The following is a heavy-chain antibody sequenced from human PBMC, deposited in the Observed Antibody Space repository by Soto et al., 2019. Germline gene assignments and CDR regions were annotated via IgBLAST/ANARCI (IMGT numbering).Heavy chain of an antibody. J-gene: IGHJ5*02. Sequence: QVQLQESGPGLVKPSQTLSLTCTVSVGSISSGGYYWSWIRQHPGKGLEWIGYIYYSGSTYYNPSLKSRVTGSVDTSKNVFSLKLSSVTAADTAVYYCARNHYLRQNGNNWFDPWGQGTLVTVSS. D-gene: IGHD3-10*01. CDR1: VGSISSGGYY. V-gene: IGHV4-31*03. CDR2: IYYSGST. CDR3: ARNHYLRQNGNNWFDP.